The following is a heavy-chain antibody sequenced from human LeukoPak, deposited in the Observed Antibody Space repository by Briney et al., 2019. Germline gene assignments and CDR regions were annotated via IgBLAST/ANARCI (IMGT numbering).Heavy chain of an antibody. V-gene: IGHV4-39*07. D-gene: IGHD2-2*02. Sequence: SETLSLTCTVSGGSISSSSYYWGWIRQPPGKGLEWIGSIYYSGSTYYNPSLKSRVTISVDTSKNQFSLKLSSVTAADTAVYYCAAEVVPAAIQNIFKGYNWFDPWGQGTLVTVSS. J-gene: IGHJ5*02. CDR2: IYYSGST. CDR3: AAEVVPAAIQNIFKGYNWFDP. CDR1: GGSISSSSYY.